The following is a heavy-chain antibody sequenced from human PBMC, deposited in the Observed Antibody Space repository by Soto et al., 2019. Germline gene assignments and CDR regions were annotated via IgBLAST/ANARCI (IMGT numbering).Heavy chain of an antibody. CDR2: ISGSGGST. J-gene: IGHJ4*02. V-gene: IGHV3-23*01. Sequence: GGSLRLSCAASGFTFSSYAMSWVRQAPGKGLEWVSAISGSGGSTYYADSVKGRFTISRDNSKNTLYLQMNSLRAEDTAVYYCAKDLVTAVAGNWGFFDYWGQGTLVTVSS. CDR1: GFTFSSYA. CDR3: AKDLVTAVAGNWGFFDY. D-gene: IGHD6-19*01.